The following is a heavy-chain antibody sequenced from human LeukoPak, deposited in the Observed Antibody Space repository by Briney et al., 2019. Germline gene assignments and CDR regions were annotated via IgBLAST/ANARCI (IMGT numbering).Heavy chain of an antibody. V-gene: IGHV1-69*13. J-gene: IGHJ6*02. CDR1: GGTFSSYA. CDR2: IIPIFGTA. D-gene: IGHD2-2*01. CDR3: ASRQQYCSSTSCYWLGYYGMDV. Sequence: ASVKVSCKASGGTFSSYAISWVRQAPGQGLEWMGGIIPIFGTANYAQKFQGRVTITADESTSTAYVGLSSLRSEDTAVYYCASRQQYCSSTSCYWLGYYGMDVWGQGTTVTVSS.